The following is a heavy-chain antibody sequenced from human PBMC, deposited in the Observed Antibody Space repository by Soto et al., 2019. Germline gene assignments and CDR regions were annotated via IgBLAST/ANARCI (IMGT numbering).Heavy chain of an antibody. D-gene: IGHD2-21*02. J-gene: IGHJ4*02. CDR1: GGTFSSYA. V-gene: IGHV1-69*01. CDR3: ARAHCGGDCYSGDDY. CDR2: IIPIFGTA. Sequence: QVQLVQSGAEVKKPGSSVKVSCKASGGTFSSYAISWVRQAPGQGLEWMGGIIPIFGTANYAQKFQGRVTITADESTSTAYMERSSLRSEDTAVYYCARAHCGGDCYSGDDYWGQGTLVTVSS.